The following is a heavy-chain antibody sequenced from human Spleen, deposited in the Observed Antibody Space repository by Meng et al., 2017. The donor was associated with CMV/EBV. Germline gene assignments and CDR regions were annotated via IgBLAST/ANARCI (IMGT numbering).Heavy chain of an antibody. CDR3: ARALPTTVKYGMDV. V-gene: IGHV3-7*03. CDR2: IKEDGSEK. J-gene: IGHJ6*02. Sequence: GGSLRLSCGASGFTFSRYWMSWVRQAPGKGLEWVANIKEDGSEKYYVDSVKGRFTISRDNAKNSLYLQMNSLRAEDTAVYYCARALPTTVKYGMDVWGQGTTVTVSS. D-gene: IGHD4-17*01. CDR1: GFTFSRYW.